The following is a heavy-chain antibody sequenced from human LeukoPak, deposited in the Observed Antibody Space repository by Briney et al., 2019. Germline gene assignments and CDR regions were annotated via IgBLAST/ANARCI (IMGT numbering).Heavy chain of an antibody. CDR3: ARGQDPVHDRLQYFDY. CDR1: GGSFSGYY. J-gene: IGHJ4*02. V-gene: IGHV4-34*01. CDR2: ISQSGST. Sequence: SETLSLTCAVYGGSFSGYYWNWIRQPPGRGLEWIGEISQSGSTNYNPSLKSRVTISVDTSKNQFSLKLSSVTAADTAVYYCARGQDPVHDRLQYFDYWGQGTLVTVSS. D-gene: IGHD1-1*01.